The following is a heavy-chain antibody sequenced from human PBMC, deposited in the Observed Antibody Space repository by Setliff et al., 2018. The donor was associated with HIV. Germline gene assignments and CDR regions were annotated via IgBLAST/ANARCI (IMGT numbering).Heavy chain of an antibody. CDR1: GFTFNNYW. Sequence: GGSLRLFCVASGFTFNNYWMCWVRQAPGKGLEWVANIDRDGSETNYVDSVKGRSTIFRDNAKSSMYLQMNSLRAEDTAIYYCARKFRPGHGVDVWGQGTTVTVSS. CDR2: IDRDGSET. J-gene: IGHJ6*02. CDR3: ARKFRPGHGVDV. V-gene: IGHV3-7*01. D-gene: IGHD3-10*01.